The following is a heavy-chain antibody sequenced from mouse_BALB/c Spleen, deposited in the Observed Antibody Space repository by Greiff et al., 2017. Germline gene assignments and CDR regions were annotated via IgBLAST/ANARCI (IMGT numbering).Heavy chain of an antibody. CDR2: IYPGNSDT. D-gene: IGHD1-1*01. CDR1: GYTFTSYW. V-gene: IGHV1-5*01. Sequence: VQLQQSGTVLARPGASVKMSCKASGYTFTSYWMHWVKQRPGQGLEWIGAIYPGNSDTSYNQKFKGKAKLTAVTSTSTAYMELSSLTNEDSAVYYCTGELLRYYFDYWGQGTTLTVSS. CDR3: TGELLRYYFDY. J-gene: IGHJ2*01.